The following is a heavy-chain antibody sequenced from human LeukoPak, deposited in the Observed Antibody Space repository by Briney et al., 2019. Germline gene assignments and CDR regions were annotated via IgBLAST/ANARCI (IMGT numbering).Heavy chain of an antibody. CDR1: GGSISSDSYY. CDR3: TRDSSGSITKGYLYYYMDV. J-gene: IGHJ6*03. V-gene: IGHV4-30-4*08. D-gene: IGHD3-22*01. CDR2: IYYSGST. Sequence: SQTLSLTCTVSGGSISSDSYYWSWIRQPPGKGLEWIGYIYYSGSTYYNPSLKSRVTISVDTSKNQFSLKLTSVTAADTAVYYCTRDSSGSITKGYLYYYMDVWGKGTTVTVSS.